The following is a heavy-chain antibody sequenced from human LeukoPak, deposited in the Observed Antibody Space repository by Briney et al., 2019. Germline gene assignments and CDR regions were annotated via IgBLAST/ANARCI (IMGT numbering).Heavy chain of an antibody. CDR1: GYTFTSYG. CDR3: ARDVAAAGDY. V-gene: IGHV1-2*06. CDR2: INPNSGGT. Sequence: ASVKVSCKASGYTFTSYGISWVRQAPGQGLEWMGRINPNSGGTNYAQKFQGRVTMTRDTSISTAYMELSRLRSDDTAVYYCARDVAAAGDYWGQGTLVTVSS. J-gene: IGHJ4*02. D-gene: IGHD6-13*01.